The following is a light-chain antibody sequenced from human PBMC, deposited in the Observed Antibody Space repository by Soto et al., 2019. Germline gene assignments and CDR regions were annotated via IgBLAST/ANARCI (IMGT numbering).Light chain of an antibody. CDR3: HQYGSSLPYT. CDR2: GSS. J-gene: IGKJ2*01. Sequence: EVVLTQSPGTLSLSPGESATLSCRASQSVTNNYFAWYQQKPGQAPRLLIFGSSDRATGIPYRFSGSGYGKHVTLTISRREPVDFAVYYCHQYGSSLPYTFGHGTKLEIK. CDR1: QSVTNNY. V-gene: IGKV3-20*01.